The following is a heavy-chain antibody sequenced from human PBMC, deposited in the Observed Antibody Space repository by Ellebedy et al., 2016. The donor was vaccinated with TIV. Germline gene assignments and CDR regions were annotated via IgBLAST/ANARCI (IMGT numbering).Heavy chain of an antibody. V-gene: IGHV4-34*01. CDR2: INHSGST. D-gene: IGHD2-2*01. J-gene: IGHJ6*03. Sequence: SETLSLXXAVYGGSFSGYYWSWIRQPPGKGLEWIGEINHSGSTNYNPSLKSRVTISVDTSKNQFSLKLSSVTAADTAVYYCARGVKYCSSTSCPPWYYMDVWGKGTTVTVSS. CDR3: ARGVKYCSSTSCPPWYYMDV. CDR1: GGSFSGYY.